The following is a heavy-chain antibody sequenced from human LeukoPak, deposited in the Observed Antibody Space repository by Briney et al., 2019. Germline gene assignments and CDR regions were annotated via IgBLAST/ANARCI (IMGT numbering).Heavy chain of an antibody. CDR1: GFTFSSYW. CDR3: ARDADFWSGYLGYYMDV. D-gene: IGHD3-3*01. J-gene: IGHJ6*03. CDR2: IKQDGSEK. Sequence: GSLRLSCAASGFTFSSYWMSWVRQAPGKGLEWVANIKQDGSEKYYVDSVKGRFTISRDNAKNSLYLQMNSLRAEDTAVYYCARDADFWSGYLGYYMDVWGKGTTVTVSS. V-gene: IGHV3-7*01.